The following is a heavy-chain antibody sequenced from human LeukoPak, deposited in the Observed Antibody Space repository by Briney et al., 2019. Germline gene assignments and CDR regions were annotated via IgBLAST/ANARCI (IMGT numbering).Heavy chain of an antibody. J-gene: IGHJ6*04. CDR1: GGTFSSYT. Sequence: SVKVSCKASGGTFSSYTISWVRQAPGQGLEWMGRIIPIFGIANYAQNFQGRVTITADKSTRTAYMELSSLRSEDTAVYYCATDRLVGPIGGMDVWGKGTTVTVSS. CDR3: ATDRLVGPIGGMDV. D-gene: IGHD1-26*01. CDR2: IIPIFGIA. V-gene: IGHV1-69*04.